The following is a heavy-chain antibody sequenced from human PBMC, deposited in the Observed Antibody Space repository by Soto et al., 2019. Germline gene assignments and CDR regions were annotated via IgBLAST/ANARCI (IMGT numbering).Heavy chain of an antibody. D-gene: IGHD2-15*01. CDR3: AKDPFGGIFYYFDY. Sequence: PGGSLRLSCAASGFTFADYAMPWVRQAPGKGLEWVSGISWNSGSIGYADSVKGRFTISRDNAKNSLYLKMNSLRAEDTALYYCAKDPFGGIFYYFDYWGQGTLVTVSS. J-gene: IGHJ4*02. CDR1: GFTFADYA. V-gene: IGHV3-9*01. CDR2: ISWNSGSI.